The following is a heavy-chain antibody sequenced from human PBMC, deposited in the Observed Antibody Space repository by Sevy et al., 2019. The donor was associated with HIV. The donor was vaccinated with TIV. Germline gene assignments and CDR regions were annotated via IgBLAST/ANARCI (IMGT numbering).Heavy chain of an antibody. CDR2: ISGYNGYT. J-gene: IGHJ5*02. CDR3: AGEGKNIRSWFDP. V-gene: IGHV1-18*01. CDR1: GYSFTNYG. D-gene: IGHD3-3*02. Sequence: ASVKVSCKASGYSFTNYGIGWVRQAPGQGLEWMGWISGYNGYTNYAQNLQGRVTMTTDTSTSTAYMALRSLRSDDTAIYYWAGEGKNIRSWFDPWGQGTLVTVSP.